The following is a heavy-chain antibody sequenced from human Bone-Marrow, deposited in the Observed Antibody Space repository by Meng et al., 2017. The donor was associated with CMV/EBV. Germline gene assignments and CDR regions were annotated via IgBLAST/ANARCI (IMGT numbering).Heavy chain of an antibody. CDR3: ARADSSGYYYLPTNWFDP. D-gene: IGHD3-22*01. V-gene: IGHV1-2*02. CDR1: GYTFTGYY. CDR2: INPNSGGT. Sequence: ASVKVSCKASGYTFTGYYMHWVRQAPGQGLEWMGWINPNSGGTNYAQKFQGRVTMTRDTSISTAYMELSRLRSDDTAEYYWARADSSGYYYLPTNWFDPWGQGTRVTGSS. J-gene: IGHJ5*02.